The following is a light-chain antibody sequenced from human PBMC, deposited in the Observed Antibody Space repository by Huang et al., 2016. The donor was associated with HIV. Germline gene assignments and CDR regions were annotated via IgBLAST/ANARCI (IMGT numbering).Light chain of an antibody. CDR3: QQYYSIPQT. CDR1: QSVYYSSDSKNY. CDR2: WAS. V-gene: IGKV4-1*01. J-gene: IGKJ1*01. Sequence: DIVLTQSPDSLAVSMGEGATIKCRSSQSVYYSSDSKNYLAWFQQKPGQAPRRLIYWASAREAGVRDRVTGIVSGTDFTLTISSLEAEDAAVYYCQQYYSIPQTFGQGTKVDI.